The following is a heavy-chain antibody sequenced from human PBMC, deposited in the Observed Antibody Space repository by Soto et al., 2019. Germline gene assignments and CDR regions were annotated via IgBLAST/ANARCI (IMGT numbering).Heavy chain of an antibody. CDR1: GYAFTSYG. J-gene: IGHJ4*02. V-gene: IGHV1-18*01. D-gene: IGHD3-22*01. CDR3: ARLVSYDYYDSSGSLDY. CDR2: ISAYNGNT. Sequence: ASVKVSCKASGYAFTSYGISWVRQAPGQGLEWMGWISAYNGNTNYAQKLQGRVTMTTDTSTSTAYMELRSLRSDDTAVYYCARLVSYDYYDSSGSLDYWGQGTLVTVSS.